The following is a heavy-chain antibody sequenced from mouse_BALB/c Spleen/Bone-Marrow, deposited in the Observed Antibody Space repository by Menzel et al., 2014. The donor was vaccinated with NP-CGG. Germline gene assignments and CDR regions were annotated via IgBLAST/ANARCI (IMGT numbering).Heavy chain of an antibody. V-gene: IGHV1S41*01. CDR2: IAPGSGST. CDR3: ARSYYGRAMDY. Sequence: DLVKPGASVKLSCKASGYTLTSYWINWIKQRPGQGLEWIGRIAPGSGSTYYDEMFKGKATLTVDTSSSTAYIQPSSLSSEDSAVYFCARSYYGRAMDYWGQGTSVTVSS. CDR1: GYTLTSYW. J-gene: IGHJ4*01. D-gene: IGHD1-1*01.